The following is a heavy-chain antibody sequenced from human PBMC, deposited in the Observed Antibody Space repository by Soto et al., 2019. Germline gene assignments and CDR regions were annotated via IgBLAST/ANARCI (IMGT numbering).Heavy chain of an antibody. CDR2: IHYSGSS. V-gene: IGHV4-59*01. D-gene: IGHD6-19*01. CDR1: GGSISRYY. J-gene: IGHJ4*02. Sequence: PSETLSLTCTVSGGSISRYYRSWIRQPPGKGLEWIGYIHYSGSSIYNPSLKSRVTIAVDTSKNQFSLKLSFVTAADTAVYYCARVGGSGRYNFDNWGQGTLVTVSS. CDR3: ARVGGSGRYNFDN.